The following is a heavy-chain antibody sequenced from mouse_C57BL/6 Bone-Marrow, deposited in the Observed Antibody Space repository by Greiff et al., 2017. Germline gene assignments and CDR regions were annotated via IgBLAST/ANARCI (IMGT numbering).Heavy chain of an antibody. V-gene: IGHV1-19*01. CDR2: INPYNGGT. CDR3: ARSNYSNYLTWFAY. D-gene: IGHD2-5*01. Sequence: EVQLQQSGPVLVKPGASVKMSCEASGYTFTDYYMNWVKQSHGKSLEWIGVINPYNGGTSYNQKFKGKATLTVDKSSSTAYMELNSLTSEDSAVYYCARSNYSNYLTWFAYWGQGTLVTVSA. CDR1: GYTFTDYY. J-gene: IGHJ3*01.